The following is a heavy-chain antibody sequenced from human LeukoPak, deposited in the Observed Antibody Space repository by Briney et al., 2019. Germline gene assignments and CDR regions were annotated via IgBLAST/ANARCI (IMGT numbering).Heavy chain of an antibody. CDR3: ARDRPHGDYDGFDY. Sequence: PGGSLRLSCAASGFTFSSYSMNWVRQAPGKGLEWVSSISSSSSYIYYADSVKGRFTISRDNAKNSLYLQMNSLRADDTALYYCARDRPHGDYDGFDYWGQGTLVTVPS. V-gene: IGHV3-21*01. CDR1: GFTFSSYS. J-gene: IGHJ4*02. CDR2: ISSSSSYI. D-gene: IGHD4-17*01.